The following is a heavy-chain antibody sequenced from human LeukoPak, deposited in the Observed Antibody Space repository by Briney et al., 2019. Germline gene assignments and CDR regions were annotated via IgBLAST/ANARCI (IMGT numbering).Heavy chain of an antibody. CDR3: AKGGRGFYDSSGYFYIFDS. V-gene: IGHV3-23*01. CDR1: GFTFGSDS. Sequence: GGSLRLSCAASGFTFGSDSMSWVRQPPGKGLEWVSSINAGGSYTYYADSVKGRFTISRDNSRKPVYLQMNSLRAAETAVYYCAKGGRGFYDSSGYFYIFDSWGQGTLVTVSS. CDR2: INAGGSYT. D-gene: IGHD3-22*01. J-gene: IGHJ4*02.